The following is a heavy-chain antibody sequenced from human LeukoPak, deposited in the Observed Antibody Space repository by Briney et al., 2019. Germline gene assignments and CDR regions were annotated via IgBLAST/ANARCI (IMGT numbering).Heavy chain of an antibody. J-gene: IGHJ4*02. CDR3: ARDYYDSSGSYFDY. Sequence: SETLSLTCSVSGGSFDSKYWSWIRQPPGKGLEWIGYIYHSGSTYYNPSLKSRVTISVDRSKNQFSLKLSSATAADTAVYYCARDYYDSSGSYFDYWGQGTLVTVSS. CDR1: GGSFDSKY. D-gene: IGHD3-22*01. V-gene: IGHV4-30-2*01. CDR2: IYHSGST.